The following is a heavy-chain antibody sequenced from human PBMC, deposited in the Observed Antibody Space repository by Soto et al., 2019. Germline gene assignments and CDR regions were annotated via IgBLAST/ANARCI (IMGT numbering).Heavy chain of an antibody. J-gene: IGHJ4*02. D-gene: IGHD4-17*01. CDR1: GFTFSSYG. CDR2: ISYDGSNK. Sequence: GGSLRLSCAASGFTFSSYGMHWVRQAPGKGLEWVAVISYDGSNKYYADSVKGRFTISRDNSKNTLYLQMNSLRAEDTAVYYCASTDYGDYVFDYWGQGTLVTVSS. V-gene: IGHV3-30*03. CDR3: ASTDYGDYVFDY.